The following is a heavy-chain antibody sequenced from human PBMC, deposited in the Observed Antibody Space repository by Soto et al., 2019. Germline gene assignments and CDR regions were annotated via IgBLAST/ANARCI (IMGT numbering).Heavy chain of an antibody. D-gene: IGHD3-10*01. CDR1: GFTFSSNW. Sequence: GGSLRLSCAASGFTFSSNWMVWVRQAPGKGLEWVANIKPDGSEKYYVDSVKGRFTISRDNARKSLYLQMNSLRAEDTAVYYCVRDAHRGGDFDYWGQGTLVTVS. V-gene: IGHV3-7*04. J-gene: IGHJ4*02. CDR3: VRDAHRGGDFDY. CDR2: IKPDGSEK.